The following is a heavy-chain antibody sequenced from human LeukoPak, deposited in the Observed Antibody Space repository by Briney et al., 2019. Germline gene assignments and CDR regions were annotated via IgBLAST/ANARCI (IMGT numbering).Heavy chain of an antibody. J-gene: IGHJ6*02. Sequence: PSETLSLNCTVSGGSISSYYWSWIRQPAGKGLEWIGRIYTSGSTNYNPSLKSRVTMSVDTSKNQFSLKLSSVTAADTAVYYCARAQATVRNYYYYYGMDVWGQGTTVTVSS. CDR3: ARAQATVRNYYYYYGMDV. V-gene: IGHV4-4*07. CDR1: GGSISSYY. CDR2: IYTSGST. D-gene: IGHD4-11*01.